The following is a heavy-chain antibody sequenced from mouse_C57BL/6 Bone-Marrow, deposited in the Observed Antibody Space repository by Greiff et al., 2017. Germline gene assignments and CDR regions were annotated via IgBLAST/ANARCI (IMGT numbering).Heavy chain of an antibody. V-gene: IGHV1-52*01. CDR1: GYTFTSYW. D-gene: IGHD1-1*01. Sequence: QVQLQQPGAELVRPGSSVKLSCKASGYTFTSYWMHWVKQRPIQGLEWIGNIDPSDSETHYNQKFKDKATLTVDKSYSTAYMQLSSLTSEDSAVYYCARDYYGSSYWYFDVWGTGTTVTVSS. J-gene: IGHJ1*03. CDR3: ARDYYGSSYWYFDV. CDR2: IDPSDSET.